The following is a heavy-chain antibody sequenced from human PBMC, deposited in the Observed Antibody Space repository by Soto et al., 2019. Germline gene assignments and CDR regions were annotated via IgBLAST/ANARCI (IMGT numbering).Heavy chain of an antibody. Sequence: QVQLVQSGAEVKKPGASVKVSCKASGYTFTSYDISWVRQAPGQGLEWMGWMSTANGNTNYAQQLQGRVTMTTDTSTSTANMELRSLRPDATAVYFCARDRNWVDPWGQGTLVTVS. J-gene: IGHJ5*02. CDR2: MSTANGNT. V-gene: IGHV1-18*01. CDR3: ARDRNWVDP. CDR1: GYTFTSYD.